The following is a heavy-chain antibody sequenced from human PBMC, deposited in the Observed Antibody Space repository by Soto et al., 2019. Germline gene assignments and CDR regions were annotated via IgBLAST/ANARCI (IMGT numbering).Heavy chain of an antibody. D-gene: IGHD2-2*01. Sequence: PGGSLRLSCAASGFTFSSYSMNWVRQAPGKGLEWVSSISSSSSYIYYADSVKGRFTISRDNAKNSLYLQMNSLRAEDTAVYYCASRYCSSTSCPSDYYGMDAWGQGTTVTVSS. CDR1: GFTFSSYS. CDR3: ASRYCSSTSCPSDYYGMDA. J-gene: IGHJ6*02. CDR2: ISSSSSYI. V-gene: IGHV3-21*01.